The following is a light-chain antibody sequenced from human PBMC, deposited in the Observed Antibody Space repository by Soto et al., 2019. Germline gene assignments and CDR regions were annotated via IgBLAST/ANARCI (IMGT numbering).Light chain of an antibody. J-gene: IGLJ2*01. Sequence: QSVLTQPPSASGTPGQRVIISCSGSSSNIGRNTVDWYQQVPGKAPELLIYRNIQRPSGVSDRFSGSKSDTSASLALSGLQSEDEADYYCAAWDDSLSAPVFGGGTKLTVL. V-gene: IGLV1-44*01. CDR3: AAWDDSLSAPV. CDR1: SSNIGRNT. CDR2: RNI.